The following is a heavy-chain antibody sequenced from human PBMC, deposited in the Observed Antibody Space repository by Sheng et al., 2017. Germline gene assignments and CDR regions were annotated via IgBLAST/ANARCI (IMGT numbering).Heavy chain of an antibody. J-gene: IGHJ4*02. CDR1: GFTFSSYS. D-gene: IGHD4-17*01. CDR2: ITSGSRYI. CDR3: ARATVTTQIRTFDY. Sequence: EVQLVESGGDLVKPGGSLRLSCAASGFTFSSYSMNWVRQAPGKGLEWVSSITSGSRYIYYADSVQGRFTISRDNAKNSLYLQMNSLRAEDTAVYYCARATVTTQIRTFDYWGQGT. V-gene: IGHV3-21*01.